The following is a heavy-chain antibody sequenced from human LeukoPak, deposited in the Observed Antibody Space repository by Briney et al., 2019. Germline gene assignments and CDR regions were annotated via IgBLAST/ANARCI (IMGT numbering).Heavy chain of an antibody. CDR1: GFTFSSYW. CDR2: IKQDGSEK. V-gene: IGHV3-7*01. Sequence: PGGSLRLSCAASGFTFSSYWMSWVRQAPGKGLEWVANIKQDGSEKYHVDSVKGRFAISRDNAKNSLYLQMNSLRAEDTAVYYCARSKIVVVPAAMSLDYWGQGTLVTVSS. CDR3: ARSKIVVVPAAMSLDY. D-gene: IGHD2-2*01. J-gene: IGHJ4*02.